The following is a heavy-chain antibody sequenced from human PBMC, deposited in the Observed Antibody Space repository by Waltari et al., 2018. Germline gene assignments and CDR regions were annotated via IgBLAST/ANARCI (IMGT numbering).Heavy chain of an antibody. J-gene: IGHJ5*02. Sequence: EVQLVVSGGGLIQPGGSLRLSCAASDFTVSNNYMSWVRQAPGKGLEWVSLIYSGGSTNYAESVKGRFTISRDPSKNTLYLHMNSLRAEDTALYYCARGPPGMPVPGPPDYFDPSVQGTLVTVSS. V-gene: IGHV3-53*01. CDR2: IYSGGST. CDR1: DFTVSNNY. D-gene: IGHD6-19*01. CDR3: ARGPPGMPVPGPPDYFDP.